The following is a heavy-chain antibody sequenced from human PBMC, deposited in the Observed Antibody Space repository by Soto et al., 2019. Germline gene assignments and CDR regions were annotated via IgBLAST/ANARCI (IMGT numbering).Heavy chain of an antibody. Sequence: GASVKVSWKVSGYTLTELSMHWVRQAPGKGLEWMGGFDPEDGETIYAQKFQGRVTMTEDTSTDTAYMELSSLRSEDAAVYYCATAGEVGATYYFDYWGQGTLVTVSS. V-gene: IGHV1-24*01. J-gene: IGHJ4*02. CDR2: FDPEDGET. CDR3: ATAGEVGATYYFDY. CDR1: GYTLTELS. D-gene: IGHD1-26*01.